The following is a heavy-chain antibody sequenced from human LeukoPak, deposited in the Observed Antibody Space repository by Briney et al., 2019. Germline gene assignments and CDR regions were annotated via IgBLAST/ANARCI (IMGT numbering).Heavy chain of an antibody. CDR2: INPNSGGT. D-gene: IGHD6-13*01. CDR3: ARAPGIAAAAITP. Sequence: ASVKVSCKVSGYTITELSMHWVRQAPGQGLEWMGRINPNSGGTNYAQKFQGRVTMTRDTSISTAYMELSRLRSDDTAVYYCARAPGIAAAAITPWGQGTLVTVSS. CDR1: GYTITELS. V-gene: IGHV1-2*06. J-gene: IGHJ5*02.